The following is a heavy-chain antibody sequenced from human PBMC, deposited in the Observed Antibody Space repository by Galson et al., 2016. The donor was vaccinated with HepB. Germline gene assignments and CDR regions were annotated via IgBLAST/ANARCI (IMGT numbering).Heavy chain of an antibody. Sequence: LRLSCAASGFSFNSYGMHWVRQAPGKGLEWVAVILYDGSKKQYEDSVRGRFTISRDNSKNILYLEMNSLRAEDTAVYYCAKFTSGVDVWGTGTTVTVSS. CDR2: ILYDGSKK. V-gene: IGHV3-30*18. D-gene: IGHD2/OR15-2a*01. CDR3: AKFTSGVDV. J-gene: IGHJ6*04. CDR1: GFSFNSYG.